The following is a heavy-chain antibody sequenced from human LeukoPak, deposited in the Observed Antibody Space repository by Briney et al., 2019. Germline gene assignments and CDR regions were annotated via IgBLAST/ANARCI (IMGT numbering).Heavy chain of an antibody. CDR2: MNPNSGNT. CDR3: TRGLTGTTSNY. J-gene: IGHJ4*02. Sequence: ASVKVSCKASGYTFTSYDINWVRQATGQGLEWMGWMNPNSGNTGYAQKFQGRVTITRNTSISTAYMEPSSLRSEDTAVYYCTRGLTGTTSNYWGQGTPVTDSP. CDR1: GYTFTSYD. V-gene: IGHV1-8*03. D-gene: IGHD1-7*01.